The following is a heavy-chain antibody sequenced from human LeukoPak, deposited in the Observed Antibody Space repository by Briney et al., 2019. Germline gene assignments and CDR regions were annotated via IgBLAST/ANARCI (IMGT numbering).Heavy chain of an antibody. D-gene: IGHD1-14*01. CDR3: ARYSGTGFDY. J-gene: IGHJ4*02. CDR1: GGSISSYY. CDR2: IYYSGST. V-gene: IGHV4-59*08. Sequence: SEPLSLTCTVSGGSISSYYWTWIRQPPGKGLEWIGYIYYSGSTNDNPSLKSRVTMSLDTSKNQFSLKLSSVTAADTAVYYCARYSGTGFDYWGQGTLVTVSS.